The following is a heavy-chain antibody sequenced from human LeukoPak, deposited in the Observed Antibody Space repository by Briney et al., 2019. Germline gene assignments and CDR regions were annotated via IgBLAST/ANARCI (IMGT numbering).Heavy chain of an antibody. V-gene: IGHV3-23*01. CDR1: EFTFSTYA. J-gene: IGHJ4*02. CDR3: AKGGSPSCYSSSGY. CDR2: ICGSDGSR. D-gene: IGHD2-2*01. Sequence: GGSLRLSCAASEFTFSTYAMSWVRQAPGKGLEWVSAICGSDGSRYYADSVKGRFTISRDNSKNTLYLQMNSLRGEDVAVYYCAKGGSPSCYSSSGYWGQGTLVTVSS.